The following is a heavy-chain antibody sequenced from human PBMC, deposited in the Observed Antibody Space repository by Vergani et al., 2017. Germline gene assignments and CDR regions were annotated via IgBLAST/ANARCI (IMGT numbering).Heavy chain of an antibody. J-gene: IGHJ6*02. V-gene: IGHV3-74*01. CDR1: GFTFSSYW. D-gene: IGHD3-3*01. CDR2: INSDGSST. Sequence: EVQLVESGGGLVQPGGSLRLSCAASGFTFSSYWMHWVRQAPGKGLVWVSRINSDGSSTSYADSVKGRFTISRDNSKNTLYLQMSSLRAEDTAVYYCVKAPGWIFHYYGMDVWGQGTTVTVSS. CDR3: VKAPGWIFHYYGMDV.